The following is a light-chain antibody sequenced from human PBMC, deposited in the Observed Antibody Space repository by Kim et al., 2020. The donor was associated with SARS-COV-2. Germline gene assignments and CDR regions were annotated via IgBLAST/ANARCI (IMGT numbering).Light chain of an antibody. J-gene: IGKJ1*01. Sequence: AAIGDTVTITCRATQGINHWLAWFQERPGKPPKSLIYGASNLQSGVPSKFSGSGYGTDFAHTINNLQPEDFATYYCQQYKSYPPTFGQGTKVDIK. V-gene: IGKV1-16*02. CDR2: GAS. CDR1: QGINHW. CDR3: QQYKSYPPT.